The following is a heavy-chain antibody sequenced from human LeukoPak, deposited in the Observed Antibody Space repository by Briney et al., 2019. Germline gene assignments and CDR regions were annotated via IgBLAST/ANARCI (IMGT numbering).Heavy chain of an antibody. CDR1: GYSFTSYW. Sequence: NHGESLKISCKGSGYSFTSYWIGWVRQMPGKGLEWVGIIYPGDSDTRYSPSLQGRVTISADKSISTAYLQWSSLKASDTAMYYCARPVTRGLSFDYWGQGTLVTVSS. J-gene: IGHJ4*02. CDR2: IYPGDSDT. D-gene: IGHD3-16*02. CDR3: ARPVTRGLSFDY. V-gene: IGHV5-51*01.